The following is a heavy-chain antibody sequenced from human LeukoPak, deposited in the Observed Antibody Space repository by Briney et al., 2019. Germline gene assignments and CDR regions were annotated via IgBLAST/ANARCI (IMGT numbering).Heavy chain of an antibody. CDR2: IYYSGST. D-gene: IGHD3-10*01. J-gene: IGHJ3*02. V-gene: IGHV4-59*01. Sequence: SETLSLTCTVSGGCISSNYCSWIRQPPGKGLEWIGYIYYSGSTNYNPSLKSRVTISVDTSKNQFSLKLSSVTAADTAVYYCARDLSGIGAFDIWGQGTMVTVSS. CDR1: GGCISSNY. CDR3: ARDLSGIGAFDI.